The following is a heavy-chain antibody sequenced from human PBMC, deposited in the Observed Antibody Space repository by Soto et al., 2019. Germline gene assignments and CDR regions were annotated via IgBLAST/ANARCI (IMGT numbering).Heavy chain of an antibody. V-gene: IGHV1-69*12. CDR3: ARESRYCSGGSCYFLPGIDY. Sequence: QVQLVQSGAEVKKPGSSVKVSCKASGGTFSSYAISWVRQAPGQGLEWMGGIIPIFGTANYAQKFQGRVTITADESTRTAYMELSSLRSEDTAVYSCARESRYCSGGSCYFLPGIDYWGQGTLVTVSS. CDR2: IIPIFGTA. D-gene: IGHD2-15*01. J-gene: IGHJ4*02. CDR1: GGTFSSYA.